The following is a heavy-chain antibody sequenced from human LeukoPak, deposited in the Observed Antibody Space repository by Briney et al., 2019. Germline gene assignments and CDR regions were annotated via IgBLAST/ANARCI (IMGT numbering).Heavy chain of an antibody. CDR3: ARDEGGSDY. CDR2: ISYDGSNE. CDR1: GFTFSTST. Sequence: PGGSLRLSCAAAGFTFSTSTMHWVRQAPGKGPQWVAVISYDGSNEYYADSVKGRFTISRDNSKNTLYLQMNSLRAEDTAVYYCARDEGGSDYWGQGTLVTVSP. J-gene: IGHJ4*02. D-gene: IGHD5-12*01. V-gene: IGHV3-30-3*01.